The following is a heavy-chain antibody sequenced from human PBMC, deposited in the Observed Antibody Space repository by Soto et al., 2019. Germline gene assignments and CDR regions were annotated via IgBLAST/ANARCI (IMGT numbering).Heavy chain of an antibody. J-gene: IGHJ6*02. CDR3: ASESSGGSYPYGMDV. CDR2: INPSGGST. V-gene: IGHV1-46*01. D-gene: IGHD2-15*01. Sequence: QVQLVQSGAEVKKPGASVKVSCKASGYTFTSYYMHWVRQAPGQGLEWMGIINPSGGSTSYAQKFQGRVTMTRDTSTSTVYMELSSLRSEDTAVYYCASESSGGSYPYGMDVWGQGTTVTVSS. CDR1: GYTFTSYY.